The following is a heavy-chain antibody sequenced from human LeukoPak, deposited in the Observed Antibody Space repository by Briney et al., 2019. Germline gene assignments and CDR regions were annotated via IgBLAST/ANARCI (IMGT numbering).Heavy chain of an antibody. D-gene: IGHD6-19*01. V-gene: IGHV1-2*02. CDR3: ARGIKIAVAGRRWFDP. Sequence: ASVKVSCKASGYTFTTYAITWVRQAPGQGLEWMGWINPNSGGTNYAQKFQGRVTMTRDTSISTAYMELSRLRSDDTAVYYCARGIKIAVAGRRWFDPWGQGTLVTVSS. CDR1: GYTFTTYA. J-gene: IGHJ5*02. CDR2: INPNSGGT.